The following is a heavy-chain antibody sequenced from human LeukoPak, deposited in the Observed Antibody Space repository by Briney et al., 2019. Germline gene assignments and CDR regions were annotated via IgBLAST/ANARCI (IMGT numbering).Heavy chain of an antibody. CDR3: ARATSSAWYYFDY. CDR2: ISWDGGST. CDR1: GFTFSDYA. Sequence: GGSLRLSCAASGFTFSDYAMHWVRQAPGKGLEWVSLISWDGGSTYYADSVKGRFTISRDNSKNSLHLQMNSLRAEDTALYYCARATSSAWYYFDYWGQGTLVTVSS. V-gene: IGHV3-43D*03. D-gene: IGHD6-19*01. J-gene: IGHJ4*02.